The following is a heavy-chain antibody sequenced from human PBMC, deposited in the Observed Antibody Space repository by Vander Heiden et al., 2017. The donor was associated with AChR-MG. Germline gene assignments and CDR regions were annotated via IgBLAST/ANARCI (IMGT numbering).Heavy chain of an antibody. CDR3: ARDLREIRYSDWLVRDV. J-gene: IGHJ6*02. D-gene: IGHD3-9*01. Sequence: QVQLVQSGAEVKKPGASVKVSCKASGYNFNGYFMHWVRQAPGEGLEWMGWINPHSGDSKYAQKFQGRVTMTRATSISTAYMELNSLSSDDTAVYYCARDLREIRYSDWLVRDVWGQGTTVTVSS. CDR1: GYNFNGYF. V-gene: IGHV1-2*02. CDR2: INPHSGDS.